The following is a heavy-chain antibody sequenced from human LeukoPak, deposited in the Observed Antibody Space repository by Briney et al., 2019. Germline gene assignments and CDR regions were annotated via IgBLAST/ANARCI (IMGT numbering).Heavy chain of an antibody. CDR2: ISYDGSNK. CDR3: ARPSIAARHDYYYMDV. D-gene: IGHD6-6*01. Sequence: GGSLRLSCAASGFTFSSYGMHWVRQAPGKGLEWVAVISYDGSNKYYADSVRGRFTISRDNSKNTLYLQMNSLRAEDTAVYYCARPSIAARHDYYYMDVWGKGTTVTVSS. J-gene: IGHJ6*03. CDR1: GFTFSSYG. V-gene: IGHV3-30*03.